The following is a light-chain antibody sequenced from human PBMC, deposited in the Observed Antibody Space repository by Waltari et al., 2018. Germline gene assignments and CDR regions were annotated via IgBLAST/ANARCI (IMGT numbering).Light chain of an antibody. Sequence: EVVLTQSPATLSVSPGERVTLSCRASQSVSSYLAWYQQKPGQAPRLLIYDASKGATGIPARFTGSGSGTHFTLTISSLEPEDFAVYYCQQRSKWFTFGGGTKVEIK. CDR3: QQRSKWFT. CDR2: DAS. V-gene: IGKV3-11*01. J-gene: IGKJ4*01. CDR1: QSVSSY.